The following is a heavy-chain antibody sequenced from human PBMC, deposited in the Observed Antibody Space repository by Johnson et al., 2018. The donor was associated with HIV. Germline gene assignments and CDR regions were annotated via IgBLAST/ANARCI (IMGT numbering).Heavy chain of an antibody. D-gene: IGHD6-13*01. CDR2: ISGSGGST. Sequence: VQLVESGGGLVQPGGSLRLSSAASGFTFSSYAMSWVRQAPGKGLEWVSAISGSGGSTYYADSVTGRFPISRDNSKNTLYLQMNSLKTEDTAVYYCTTMGLGSSSWRYDAFDIWGQGTMVTVSS. CDR3: TTMGLGSSSWRYDAFDI. CDR1: GFTFSSYA. V-gene: IGHV3-23*04. J-gene: IGHJ3*02.